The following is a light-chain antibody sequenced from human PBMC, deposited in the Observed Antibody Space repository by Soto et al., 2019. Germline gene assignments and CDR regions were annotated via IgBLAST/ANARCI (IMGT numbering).Light chain of an antibody. J-gene: IGKJ1*01. CDR1: QSVSSY. Sequence: EIVLTQSPATLSLSPGERATLSCRASQSVSSYLAWYQQKPGQAPRLLIYDASNRATGIPARFSGSGSGTEFPLPISILPSEDFAVYYCQQYIDCPPGTFGQGTAVEIK. CDR3: QQYIDCPPGT. CDR2: DAS. V-gene: IGKV3-11*01.